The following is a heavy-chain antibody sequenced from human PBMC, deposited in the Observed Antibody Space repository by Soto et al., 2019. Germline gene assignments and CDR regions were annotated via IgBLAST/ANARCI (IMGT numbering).Heavy chain of an antibody. J-gene: IGHJ4*02. Sequence: GGSLRLSCAGSGFTLSDHYIDWVRQAPGKGLGWVGRSRDKAQGYSTAYAASVKGRFTTSRDESKNTLYLQMNSLRAEDTAIYYCARDKHCSGGSCWKGTDYWGQGTLVTVSS. D-gene: IGHD2-15*01. V-gene: IGHV3-72*01. CDR1: GFTLSDHY. CDR2: SRDKAQGYST. CDR3: ARDKHCSGGSCWKGTDY.